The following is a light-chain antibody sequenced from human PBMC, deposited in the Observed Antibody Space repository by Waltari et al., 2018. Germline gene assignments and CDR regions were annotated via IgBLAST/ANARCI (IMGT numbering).Light chain of an antibody. CDR2: GGS. CDR1: QSISSN. V-gene: IGKV3-15*01. J-gene: IGKJ1*01. Sequence: EIVMTQSPATLSVSPGERATLSCRASQSISSNLAWYQQKPGQAPRLLFYGGSIRATGIPARFSGSGSVTEFTLTINSMQSEDFAVYYCQQYNNWPLLFGQGTKVEIK. CDR3: QQYNNWPLL.